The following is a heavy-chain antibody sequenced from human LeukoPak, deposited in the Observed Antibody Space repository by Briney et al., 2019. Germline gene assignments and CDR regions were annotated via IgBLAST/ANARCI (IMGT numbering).Heavy chain of an antibody. CDR3: ARGRANCGGDCYVFDY. Sequence: SGGSLRLSCEASGFTFDDYDMSWVRQVPGKGLEWVSGINWNGGRTGYADSVKGRFTISRDNAKNSLYLQMNSLRAEDTAVYYCARGRANCGGDCYVFDYWGQGTLVTVSS. J-gene: IGHJ4*02. CDR2: INWNGGRT. V-gene: IGHV3-20*04. D-gene: IGHD2-21*02. CDR1: GFTFDDYD.